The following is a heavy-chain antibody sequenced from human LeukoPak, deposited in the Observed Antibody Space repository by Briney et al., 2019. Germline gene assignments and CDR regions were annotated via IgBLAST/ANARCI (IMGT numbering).Heavy chain of an antibody. CDR2: INHSGST. CDR3: ARDRVLPAAIHFDI. Sequence: SETLSLTCAVYGGSFSGYYWSWIRQPPGKGLEWIGEINHSGSTNYNPSLKSRVTISVDTSKNQFSLKLSSVTAADTAVYYCARDRVLPAAIHFDIWGQGTMVTVSS. V-gene: IGHV4-34*01. D-gene: IGHD2-2*02. J-gene: IGHJ3*02. CDR1: GGSFSGYY.